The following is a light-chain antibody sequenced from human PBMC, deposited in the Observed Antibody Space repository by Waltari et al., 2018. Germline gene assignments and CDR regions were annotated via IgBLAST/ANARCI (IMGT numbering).Light chain of an antibody. CDR3: VQGTNVPPWT. CDR2: QVS. V-gene: IGKV2-30*02. CDR1: QSLVHSYGRTY. J-gene: IGKJ1*01. Sequence: DVVMTQSPLSLPVTPGQPASISCRSSQSLVHSYGRTYLHWLLQKPGQHQRRLIYQVSNRDSGVPDRFSGSVAGTDFTLKISRVEAEDIGIYYCVQGTNVPPWTFGQGTKVEIK.